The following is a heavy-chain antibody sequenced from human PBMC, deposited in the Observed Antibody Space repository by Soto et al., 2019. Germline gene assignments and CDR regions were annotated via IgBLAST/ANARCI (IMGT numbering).Heavy chain of an antibody. V-gene: IGHV1-18*01. J-gene: IGHJ6*02. Sequence: QVQLVQSGAEVKKPGASVKVSCKASGYTFTSYGISWVRQAPGQGLEWMGWISAYNGNTNYAQKLQGRVTMTTDTSTSTAYMELRSLRSHDTAVYYCARGGRHDSSGYYLPFSGMDVWGQGTTVTVSS. D-gene: IGHD3-22*01. CDR1: GYTFTSYG. CDR3: ARGGRHDSSGYYLPFSGMDV. CDR2: ISAYNGNT.